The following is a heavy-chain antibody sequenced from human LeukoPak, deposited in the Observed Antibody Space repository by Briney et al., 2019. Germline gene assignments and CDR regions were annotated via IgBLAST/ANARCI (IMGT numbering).Heavy chain of an antibody. CDR3: ARVTAAFGGVIVTLFDY. Sequence: ASVKVSCKASGGTFSSYAISWVRQAPGQGLEWMGRINPNSGGTNYAQKFQGRVTMTRDTSISTAYMELSRLRSDDTAVYYCARVTAAFGGVIVTLFDYWGQGTLVTVSS. V-gene: IGHV1-2*06. CDR1: GGTFSSYA. D-gene: IGHD3-16*02. CDR2: INPNSGGT. J-gene: IGHJ4*02.